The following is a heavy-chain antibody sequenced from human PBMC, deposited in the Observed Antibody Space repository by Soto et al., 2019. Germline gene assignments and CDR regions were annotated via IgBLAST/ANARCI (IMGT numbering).Heavy chain of an antibody. CDR1: GYTFRSYA. J-gene: IGHJ4*02. D-gene: IGHD6-6*01. CDR2: INAGDGNT. CDR3: ARGNDVYSSSFSAY. V-gene: IGHV1-3*01. Sequence: GASVKVSCKASGYTFRSYAMHWVRQAPGQRLEWLGWINAGDGNTKYSQNFQGRVTITRDPSASTAYMELSSLRSEDTAVYYCARGNDVYSSSFSAYWGQGTLVTVSS.